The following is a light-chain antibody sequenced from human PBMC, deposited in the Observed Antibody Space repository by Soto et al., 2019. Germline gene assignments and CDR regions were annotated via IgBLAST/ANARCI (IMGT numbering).Light chain of an antibody. Sequence: EIVMTQSPATLSVSPGERATLSCRASQSVSSNLACYQQKPGQAPRLLIYCASTRATGIPARFSGSGSGTEFTLTISSLQSEDFAVYYCQQYNNWPPKTFGQGTKVDIK. V-gene: IGKV3-15*01. CDR2: CAS. CDR1: QSVSSN. CDR3: QQYNNWPPKT. J-gene: IGKJ1*01.